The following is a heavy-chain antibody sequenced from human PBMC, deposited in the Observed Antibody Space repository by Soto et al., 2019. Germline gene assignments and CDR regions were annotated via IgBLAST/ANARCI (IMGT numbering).Heavy chain of an antibody. V-gene: IGHV3-7*01. D-gene: IGHD3-10*01. CDR3: VREWFL. Sequence: SLRLSCAASGFTLSSYWMSWVRQAPGKGLEWVANIKQDGSVKQYVDSVKGRFTISRDNAKNSLLLQMDSLRAEDTAVYHCVREWFLWGQGTTVTVSS. J-gene: IGHJ6*02. CDR2: IKQDGSVK. CDR1: GFTLSSYW.